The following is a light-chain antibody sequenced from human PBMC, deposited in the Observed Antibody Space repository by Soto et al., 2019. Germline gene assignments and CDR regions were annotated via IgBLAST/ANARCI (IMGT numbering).Light chain of an antibody. CDR2: GAS. J-gene: IGKJ1*01. CDR3: QQYDSSRT. CDR1: QSVSSNY. V-gene: IGKV3-20*01. Sequence: EIVLTQSPGTLSLSPGERATLSFRASQSVSSNYLAWYQQKPGQAPRLLIYGASSRATGIPDRFSGSGSGTDFTLTISRLEPEDFAVYYCQQYDSSRTFGQGTKVDIK.